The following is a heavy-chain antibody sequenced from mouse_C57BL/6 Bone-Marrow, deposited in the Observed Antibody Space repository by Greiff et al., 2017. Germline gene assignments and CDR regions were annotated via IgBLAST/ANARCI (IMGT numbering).Heavy chain of an antibody. CDR2: IWSGGST. Sequence: LVESGPGLVQPSQSLSITCTVSGFSLTSYGVHWVRQSPGKGLEWLGVIWSGGSTDYNAAFISRLSISKDNSKSQVFFKMNSLQADDTAIDYCARGDGYLGYWGQGTTLTVSS. J-gene: IGHJ2*01. D-gene: IGHD2-3*01. V-gene: IGHV2-2*01. CDR1: GFSLTSYG. CDR3: ARGDGYLGY.